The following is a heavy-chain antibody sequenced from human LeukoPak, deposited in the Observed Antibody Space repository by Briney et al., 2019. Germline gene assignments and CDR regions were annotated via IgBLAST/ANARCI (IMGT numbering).Heavy chain of an antibody. V-gene: IGHV4-34*01. CDR2: INHSGST. D-gene: IGHD6-13*01. Sequence: PSETLSLTCAVYGGSFSNYYWSWIRQPPGKGLEWIGEINHSGSTNYNPSLKSRVTISVDTSKNQFSLKLSSVTAADTAVYYCARVSRCVGSSCPSFDYWGQGTLVTVSS. CDR3: ARVSRCVGSSCPSFDY. J-gene: IGHJ4*02. CDR1: GGSFSNYY.